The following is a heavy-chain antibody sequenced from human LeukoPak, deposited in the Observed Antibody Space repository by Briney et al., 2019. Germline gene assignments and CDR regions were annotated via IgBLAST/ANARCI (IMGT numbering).Heavy chain of an antibody. CDR2: IRYDGSNK. Sequence: PGGSLRLSCAASGFTFSSYCMHWVRQAPGKGLEWVAFIRYDGSNKYYADSVKGRFTISRDNSKNTLYLQMNSLRAEDTAVYYCAKDGRGYDILTGPLGYWGQGTLVTVSS. D-gene: IGHD3-9*01. CDR1: GFTFSSYC. V-gene: IGHV3-30*02. CDR3: AKDGRGYDILTGPLGY. J-gene: IGHJ4*02.